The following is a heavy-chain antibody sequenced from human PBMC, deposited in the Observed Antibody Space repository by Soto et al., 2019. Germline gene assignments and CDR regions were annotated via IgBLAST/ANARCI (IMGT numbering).Heavy chain of an antibody. V-gene: IGHV1-69*06. D-gene: IGHD3-22*01. J-gene: IGHJ4*02. CDR2: IIPIFGTA. CDR3: ARDDSSGYYYAY. Sequence: QVQLVQSGAEVKKPGSSVQVSCKASGGTFSNYPVSWVRQAPGQGLEWMGGIIPIFGTANYAQKFQGRVTITADKSTSTAYMELSSLRSEDTAVYYCARDDSSGYYYAYWGQGTLVTVSS. CDR1: GGTFSNYP.